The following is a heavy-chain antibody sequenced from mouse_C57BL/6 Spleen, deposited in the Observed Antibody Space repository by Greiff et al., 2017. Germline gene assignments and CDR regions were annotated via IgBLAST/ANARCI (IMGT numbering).Heavy chain of an antibody. V-gene: IGHV1-4*01. CDR3: ARLKSYYSNYDAMDY. D-gene: IGHD2-5*01. CDR1: GYTFTSYT. J-gene: IGHJ4*01. CDR2: INPSSGYT. Sequence: VQVVESGAELARPGASVKMSCKASGYTFTSYTMHWVKQRPGQGLEWIGYINPSSGYTKYNQKFKDKATLTADKSSSTAYMQLSSLTSEDSAVYYCARLKSYYSNYDAMDYWGQGTSVTVSS.